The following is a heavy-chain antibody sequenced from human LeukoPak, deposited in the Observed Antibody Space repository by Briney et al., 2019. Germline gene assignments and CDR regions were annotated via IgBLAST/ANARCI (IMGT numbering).Heavy chain of an antibody. Sequence: SETLSLTCAVYGGSFSGYYWSWIRQPPGKGLEWIGEINHSGSTNYNPSLKSRVTISVDTSKNQFSLKLSSVTAADTAVYYCARVEFQANYYDSSGDYFDYWGQGTLVTVSS. CDR3: ARVEFQANYYDSSGDYFDY. J-gene: IGHJ4*02. V-gene: IGHV4-34*01. D-gene: IGHD3-22*01. CDR1: GGSFSGYY. CDR2: INHSGST.